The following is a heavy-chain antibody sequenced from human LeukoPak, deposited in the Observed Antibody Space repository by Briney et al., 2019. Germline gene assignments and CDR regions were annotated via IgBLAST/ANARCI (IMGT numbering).Heavy chain of an antibody. CDR3: ARRNTFWSGYPFDY. Sequence: ESGPTLVNPTQTLTLTCTFSGFSLSTSGVGVGWIRQPSGKALEWLALIYWDDDKRYSPSLKSRLTITKDTSKNQVVLTMTNMDPVDTATYYCARRNTFWSGYPFDYWGQGTLVTVSS. D-gene: IGHD3-3*01. V-gene: IGHV2-5*02. J-gene: IGHJ4*02. CDR1: GFSLSTSGVG. CDR2: IYWDDDK.